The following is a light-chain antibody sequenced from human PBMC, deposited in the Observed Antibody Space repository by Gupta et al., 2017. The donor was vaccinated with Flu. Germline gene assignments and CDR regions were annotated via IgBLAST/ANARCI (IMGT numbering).Light chain of an antibody. Sequence: QSVLTQPPSASGTPGQRVTISCSGSSSTLGSNTVNWYQQLPGTSPKLLIYSNNQRHSGVPDRFSGSKSGTSASLAISGLQAEEEADYYCAAWDDIMNGWVFGGGTKLTVL. CDR1: SSTLGSNT. V-gene: IGLV1-44*01. CDR2: SNN. CDR3: AAWDDIMNGWV. J-gene: IGLJ3*02.